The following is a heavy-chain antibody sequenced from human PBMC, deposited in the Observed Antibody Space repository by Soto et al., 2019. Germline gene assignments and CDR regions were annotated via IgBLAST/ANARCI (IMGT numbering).Heavy chain of an antibody. CDR1: GFTFSSYA. J-gene: IGHJ6*02. CDR2: ISDSGDGT. CDR3: AKKKTIRFLDV. D-gene: IGHD3-3*01. V-gene: IGHV3-23*01. Sequence: GGSLRLSCAASGFTFSSYAMSWVRQAPGKGLEWVSTISDSGDGTYYADSVKGRLTISRDNSKNTLYLQMNSLRAEDTAAYYCAKKKTIRFLDVWGQGTTVTVSS.